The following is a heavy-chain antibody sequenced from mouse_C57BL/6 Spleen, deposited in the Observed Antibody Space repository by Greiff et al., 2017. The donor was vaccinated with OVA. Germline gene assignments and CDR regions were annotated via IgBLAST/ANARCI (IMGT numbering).Heavy chain of an antibody. J-gene: IGHJ4*01. CDR2: ISSGSSTI. CDR3: ARRDYYGNSYYYAMDY. V-gene: IGHV5-17*01. Sequence: EVKLQESGGGLVKPGGSLKLSCAASGFTFSDYGMHWVRQAPEKGLEWVAYISSGSSTIYYADTVKGRFTISRDNAKNTLFLQMTSLRSEDTAMYYCARRDYYGNSYYYAMDYWGQGTSVTVSS. D-gene: IGHD2-1*01. CDR1: GFTFSDYG.